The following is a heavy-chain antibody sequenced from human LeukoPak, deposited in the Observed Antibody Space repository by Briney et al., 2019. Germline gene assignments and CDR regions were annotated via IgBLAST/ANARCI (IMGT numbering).Heavy chain of an antibody. CDR3: ARDKHYDFWDGLGQPTKYGMDV. CDR2: ISSSSSYI. Sequence: GGSLRLSCAASGFTFSSYSMNWVRQAQGKGLEWVSSISSSSSYIYYADSVKGRFTISRDNAKNSLYLQMNSLRAEDTAVYYCARDKHYDFWDGLGQPTKYGMDVWGQGTTVTVSS. D-gene: IGHD3-3*01. V-gene: IGHV3-21*01. J-gene: IGHJ6*02. CDR1: GFTFSSYS.